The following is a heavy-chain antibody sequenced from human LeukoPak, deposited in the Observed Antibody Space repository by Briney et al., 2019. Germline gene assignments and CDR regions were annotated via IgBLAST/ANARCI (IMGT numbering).Heavy chain of an antibody. CDR2: IIPILGIA. J-gene: IGHJ4*02. Sequence: GASVKVSRKASGGTFSSYAISWVRQAPGQGLEWMGRIIPILGIANYAQKFQGRVTITADKSTSTAYMELSSLRSEDTAVYYCARVLSYSSGLYYFDYWGQGTLVTVSS. V-gene: IGHV1-69*04. CDR3: ARVLSYSSGLYYFDY. D-gene: IGHD6-19*01. CDR1: GGTFSSYA.